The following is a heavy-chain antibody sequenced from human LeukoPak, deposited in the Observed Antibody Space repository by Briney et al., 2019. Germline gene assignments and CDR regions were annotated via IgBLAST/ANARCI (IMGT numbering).Heavy chain of an antibody. CDR1: GGSINSYY. V-gene: IGHV4-59*01. CDR2: IYYSGGT. D-gene: IGHD6-13*01. J-gene: IGHJ6*03. CDR3: ARRAAPVGTYYMDV. Sequence: SETLSLTCTVSGGSINSYYWNWIRQPPGKGLEWIGYIYYSGGTNYNPSLKSLVTIAVDTSKNQFSLKLSSVTAADTALYYCARRAAPVGTYYMDVWGKGTTVTASS.